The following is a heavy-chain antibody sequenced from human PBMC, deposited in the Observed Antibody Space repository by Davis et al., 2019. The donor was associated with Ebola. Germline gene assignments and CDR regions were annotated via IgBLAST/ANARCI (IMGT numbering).Heavy chain of an antibody. CDR3: ARDPGSSWYFMDV. J-gene: IGHJ6*04. D-gene: IGHD6-13*01. CDR1: GFTFSSYW. V-gene: IGHV3-7*01. Sequence: GGSLRLSCAASGFTFSSYWMSWVRQAPGKGLEWVANIKEDGSEKHYVDSVKGRFTISRDNAKNSLYVQMNSLRAEDTAVYYCARDPGSSWYFMDVWGKGTTVAVSS. CDR2: IKEDGSEK.